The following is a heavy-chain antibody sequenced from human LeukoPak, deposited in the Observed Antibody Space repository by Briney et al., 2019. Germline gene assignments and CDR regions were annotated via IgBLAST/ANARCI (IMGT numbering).Heavy chain of an antibody. CDR1: GLTFTVYS. V-gene: IGHV3-48*02. CDR2: MNSDGSHI. CDR3: ARGSFGVFDY. Sequence: GGPLKFSCAAPGLTFTVYSMNWVRKAPGKGLEWVSSMNSDGSHIYHAGSVEGRFTISRDNARNSLYLQMNGLRDEDTAVYYCARGSFGVFDYWGQGILVTVSS. J-gene: IGHJ4*02. D-gene: IGHD3-10*01.